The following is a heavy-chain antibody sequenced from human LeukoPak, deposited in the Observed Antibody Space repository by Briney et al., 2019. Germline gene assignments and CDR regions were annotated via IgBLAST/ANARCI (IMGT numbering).Heavy chain of an antibody. D-gene: IGHD3-3*01. CDR2: INSDGSDK. CDR1: GFTFSSYA. CDR3: ARNTYYDFWSRHYGLDF. J-gene: IGHJ4*02. V-gene: IGHV3-7*01. Sequence: GGSLRLSCAASGFTFSSYAMHWVRQVPGKGLEWVANINSDGSDKYYVDSVKGRFTISRDNGKNSLYLEVHSLRAEDTAVYYCARNTYYDFWSRHYGLDFWGQGTLVTVSS.